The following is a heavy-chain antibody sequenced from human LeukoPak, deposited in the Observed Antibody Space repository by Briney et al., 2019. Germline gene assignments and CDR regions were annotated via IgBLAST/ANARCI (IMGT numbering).Heavy chain of an antibody. CDR1: GYTFTTSD. D-gene: IGHD6-13*01. CDR2: MNPNSGKT. Sequence: ASVKVSSTASGYTFTTSDINWVRQATGQGLEWMGWMNPNSGKTGSAQKFQGRLTMTKNTPTSTAYMEVAGLKFEDTAIYYCARGRPGPAGAGTYDFWGQGTLITVSS. V-gene: IGHV1-8*01. CDR3: ARGRPGPAGAGTYDF. J-gene: IGHJ4*02.